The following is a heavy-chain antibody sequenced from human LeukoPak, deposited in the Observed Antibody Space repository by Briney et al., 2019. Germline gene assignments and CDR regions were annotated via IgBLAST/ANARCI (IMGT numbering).Heavy chain of an antibody. CDR1: GFTFSTYT. V-gene: IGHV3-21*01. J-gene: IGHJ4*02. CDR2: ISISRSYI. CDR3: ARGGDYYDSSGYYYDIDY. D-gene: IGHD3-22*01. Sequence: PGGSLSLSCAASGFTFSTYTMNRVRPAPGKGLKWVSFISISRSYIYYADSVKGPFTISRDNAKDSLDLQMNSLRAEDTAVYYCARGGDYYDSSGYYYDIDYWGQGTLVTVSS.